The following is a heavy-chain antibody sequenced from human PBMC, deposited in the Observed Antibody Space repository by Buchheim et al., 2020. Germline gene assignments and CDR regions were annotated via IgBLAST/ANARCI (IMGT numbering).Heavy chain of an antibody. CDR1: GFTFSSYA. V-gene: IGHV3-23*01. J-gene: IGHJ4*02. D-gene: IGHD6-19*01. Sequence: EVQLLESGGGLVQPGGSLRLSCAASGFTFSSYAMNWVRQAPGKGLEFVSAISGSGGTTYYGASAKGRFTIPRDNSKVALYLEMYSLRAEDTAVYYCAKDHRSVAGADYWGQG. CDR2: ISGSGGTT. CDR3: AKDHRSVAGADY.